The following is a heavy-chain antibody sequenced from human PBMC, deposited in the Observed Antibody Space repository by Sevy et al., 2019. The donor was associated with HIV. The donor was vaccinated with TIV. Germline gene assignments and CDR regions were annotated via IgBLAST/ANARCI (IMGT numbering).Heavy chain of an antibody. CDR3: TTDRPDRLAVAGNLDY. CDR1: GFTFSNAW. J-gene: IGHJ4*02. D-gene: IGHD6-19*01. V-gene: IGHV3-15*01. CDR2: IKSKTDSGTT. Sequence: GGSLRLSCAASGFTFSNAWMSWVRQAPGKGLEWVGRIKSKTDSGTTDYAAPVKGRFTMTKDDSKNTLYLQMNSLKTEDTAVYYCTTDRPDRLAVAGNLDYWGQGTLVTVSS.